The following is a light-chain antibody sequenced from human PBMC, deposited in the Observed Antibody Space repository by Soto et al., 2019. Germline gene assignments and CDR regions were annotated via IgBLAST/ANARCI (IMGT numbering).Light chain of an antibody. Sequence: QSALTQPPSASGSPGQSVTISCTGTSSDVGGYNYVSWYQHHPGKAPRLMVYEVSKRPSGVPDRFSGSKSGNTASLTVSGLQTEDEADYYCTSYAGSLPVVFGGGTKVPVL. CDR2: EVS. CDR3: TSYAGSLPVV. J-gene: IGLJ2*01. CDR1: SSDVGGYNY. V-gene: IGLV2-8*01.